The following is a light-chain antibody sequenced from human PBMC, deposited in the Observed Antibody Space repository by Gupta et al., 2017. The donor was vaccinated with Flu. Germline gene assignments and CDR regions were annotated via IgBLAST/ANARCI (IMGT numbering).Light chain of an antibody. Sequence: SLSVSPGETVTLACRASQNIGITLIAYQQKTRKEPQSIIYAAATRKPAGPSKCSGRGSGTEFTTTIIGLQQEDVASEYCQQTYGTPPDTFGQGTTLEIK. V-gene: IGKV1-39*01. J-gene: IGKJ2*01. CDR2: AAA. CDR3: QQTYGTPPDT. CDR1: QNIGIT.